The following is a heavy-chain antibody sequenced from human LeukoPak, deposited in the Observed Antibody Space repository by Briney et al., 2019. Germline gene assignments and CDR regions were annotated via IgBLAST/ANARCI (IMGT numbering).Heavy chain of an antibody. CDR2: ISSGGSAI. V-gene: IGHV3-11*01. D-gene: IGHD2/OR15-2a*01. Sequence: GGSLRLSCAASGFTFSGYYMTWIRQAPGKGLEWVSYISSGGSAIYYAHSVKGRFTISRDNTKNSLYLQMDSLRAADTAVYYCARAPLGRAPIEYDHWGQGTLVTVSS. CDR3: ARAPLGRAPIEYDH. J-gene: IGHJ4*02. CDR1: GFTFSGYY.